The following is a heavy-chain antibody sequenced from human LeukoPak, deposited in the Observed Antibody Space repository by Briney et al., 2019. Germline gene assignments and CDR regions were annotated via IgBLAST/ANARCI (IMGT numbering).Heavy chain of an antibody. J-gene: IGHJ1*01. CDR1: GYTFTSYG. D-gene: IGHD2-2*02. Sequence: ASVKVSCKASGYTFTSYGLSWVRQAPGQGLEWMGWISAYNGNTNYAQKLQGRVTMTTDTSTSTAYMELRSLRSDDTAVYYCARGVAVVPAAISEYFQHWGQGTLVTVSS. CDR2: ISAYNGNT. V-gene: IGHV1-18*01. CDR3: ARGVAVVPAAISEYFQH.